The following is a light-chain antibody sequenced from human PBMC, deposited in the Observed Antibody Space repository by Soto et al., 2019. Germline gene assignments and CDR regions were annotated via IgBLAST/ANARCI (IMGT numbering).Light chain of an antibody. CDR2: DVN. Sequence: QSALTQPASVSGSPGQSITISCTGTNSDVGGYNYVSWYQQHPGRPPKLMIYDVNARPSGVSDRFSGSKSGNTASLTISGLQAEDEADYYCSSYTSNTPVVFGGGTQLTVL. V-gene: IGLV2-14*01. J-gene: IGLJ2*01. CDR1: NSDVGGYNY. CDR3: SSYTSNTPVV.